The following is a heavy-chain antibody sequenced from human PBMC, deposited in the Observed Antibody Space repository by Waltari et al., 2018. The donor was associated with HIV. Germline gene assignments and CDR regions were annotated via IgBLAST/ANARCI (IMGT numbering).Heavy chain of an antibody. J-gene: IGHJ4*02. V-gene: IGHV3-9*01. Sequence: EVQLVASGGGLVQPGRSIGLSCAASGFTFADHAMHWSRHAPGKGLEWVSGISWNSGSIGYADSVKGRFTISRDNAKNSLYLQMNSLRAEDTALYYCAKSPRADIAAVHCDYWGQGTLVTVSS. CDR3: AKSPRADIAAVHCDY. CDR2: ISWNSGSI. D-gene: IGHD6-13*01. CDR1: GFTFADHA.